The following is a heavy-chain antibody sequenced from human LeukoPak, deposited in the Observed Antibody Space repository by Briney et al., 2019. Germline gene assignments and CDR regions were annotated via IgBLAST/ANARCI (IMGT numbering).Heavy chain of an antibody. V-gene: IGHV3-30*18. CDR3: AKEAGALRYFDWRYYFDY. CDR1: GFTFSSYG. CDR2: ISYDGSNK. Sequence: PGRSLRLSCAASGFTFSSYGMHWVRQAPGKGLEWVAVISYDGSNKYYADSVKGRFTISRDNSKNTLYLQMNSLRAEDTAVYYCAKEAGALRYFDWRYYFDYWGQGTLVTVSS. J-gene: IGHJ4*02. D-gene: IGHD3-9*01.